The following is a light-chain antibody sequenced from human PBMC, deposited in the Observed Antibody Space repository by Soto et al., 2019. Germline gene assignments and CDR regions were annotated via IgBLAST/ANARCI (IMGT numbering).Light chain of an antibody. J-gene: IGKJ5*01. CDR2: GVS. CDR1: QSVAGN. Sequence: IVMTQSPATLSVSPGETATLSCRASQSVAGNLAWYQQKPGQPPRLLIYGVSTRATGVPARFSGSGSETDFSLTISSLQIEDFAVYYCQHRSEWPVTFGQGTRLEIK. V-gene: IGKV3-15*01. CDR3: QHRSEWPVT.